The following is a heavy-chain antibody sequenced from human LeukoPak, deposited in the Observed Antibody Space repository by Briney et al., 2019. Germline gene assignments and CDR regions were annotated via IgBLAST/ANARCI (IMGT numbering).Heavy chain of an antibody. Sequence: SVKVSCKASGGTFSSYAISWVRQAPGQGLEWMGGIIPIFGTANYAQKFQGRVTITADESTSTGYMELSRLRSEDTAVYFCAREPEVVPAAMGGLYAFDIWGQGTMVTVSS. CDR1: GGTFSSYA. CDR2: IIPIFGTA. CDR3: AREPEVVPAAMGGLYAFDI. D-gene: IGHD2-2*01. J-gene: IGHJ3*02. V-gene: IGHV1-69*13.